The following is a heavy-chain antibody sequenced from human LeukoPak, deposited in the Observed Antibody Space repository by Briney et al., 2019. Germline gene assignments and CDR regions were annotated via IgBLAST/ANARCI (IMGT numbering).Heavy chain of an antibody. J-gene: IGHJ3*01. CDR3: ARGFPPGSGSRGSHAFDV. Sequence: SETLSLTCAVSEMSFSAYYWNWIRQSPGKGLEWIGEINYGGSTKYTPSLEGRGTILIDTSKNQFSLKLTSVTAADTAVYYCARGFPPGSGSRGSHAFDVWGQGAMVTVSS. V-gene: IGHV4-34*01. CDR1: EMSFSAYY. CDR2: INYGGST. D-gene: IGHD6-19*01.